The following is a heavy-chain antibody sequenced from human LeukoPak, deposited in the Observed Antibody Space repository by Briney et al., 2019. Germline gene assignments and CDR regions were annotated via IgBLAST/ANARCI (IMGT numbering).Heavy chain of an antibody. CDR1: GDSISGNY. J-gene: IGHJ4*02. CDR2: IYYSGST. CDR3: ARDNWGSADY. Sequence: SETLSLTCSVSGDSISGNYWSWMRQPPGKGLEWIGYIYYSGSTNYNPSLKSRVTMSVDTSKNQFSLNLSSVTAADTAVYYCARDNWGSADYWGQGTLVTVSS. V-gene: IGHV4-59*01. D-gene: IGHD7-27*01.